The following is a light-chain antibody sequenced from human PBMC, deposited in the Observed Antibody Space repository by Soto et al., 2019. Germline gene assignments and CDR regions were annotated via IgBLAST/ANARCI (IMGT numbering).Light chain of an antibody. Sequence: QSVLTQPPSVSGAPGQRVTISCTGNNSNLGAGYDVHWYQQLPGAAPKLVIFGNRNRPSGVPERFSGSKSGTSASLAITGLQAEDEADYYCSSYTSSTNYVFGTGTKVTVL. CDR3: SSYTSSTNYV. V-gene: IGLV1-40*01. J-gene: IGLJ1*01. CDR1: NSNLGAGYD. CDR2: GNR.